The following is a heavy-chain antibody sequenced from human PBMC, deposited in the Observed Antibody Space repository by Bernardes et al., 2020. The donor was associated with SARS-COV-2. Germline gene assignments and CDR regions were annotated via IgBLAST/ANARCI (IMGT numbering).Heavy chain of an antibody. J-gene: IGHJ4*02. V-gene: IGHV3-15*01. CDR1: GLTFTAAW. CDR2: IKSYASGATT. Sequence: GGSLRLSCAASGLTFTAAWMNWVRQAPGKGLEWVGRIKSYASGATTDYAAPVKGRFAISRDDSKNTVYLEMNSLKTEDTAVYYCTHHCISTSCYEVDGGVWGQGTLVTVSS. D-gene: IGHD2-2*01. CDR3: THHCISTSCYEVDGGV.